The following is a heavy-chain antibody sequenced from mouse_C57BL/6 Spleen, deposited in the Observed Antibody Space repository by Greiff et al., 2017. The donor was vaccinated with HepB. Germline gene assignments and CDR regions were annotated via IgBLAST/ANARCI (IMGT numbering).Heavy chain of an antibody. CDR2: INPNNGDT. V-gene: IGHV1-20*01. J-gene: IGHJ3*01. CDR3: ASSDDSAWFAY. D-gene: IGHD2-4*01. CDR1: GYSFTGYF. Sequence: EVQLQQSGPELVKPGDSVKISCKASGYSFTGYFMNWVMQSHGKSLEWIGRINPNNGDTFYNQKFKVKATLTVDKSSSTAHMELRSLTSEASAVYYCASSDDSAWFAYWGQGTLVTVSA.